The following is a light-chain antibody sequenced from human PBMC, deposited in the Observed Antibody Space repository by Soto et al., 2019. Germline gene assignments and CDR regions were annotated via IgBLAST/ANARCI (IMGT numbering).Light chain of an antibody. V-gene: IGLV2-11*01. J-gene: IGLJ1*01. Sequence: QSVLTQPGSVSGSPGQSVTISCTGTISDVGGYNYVSWCQQHPGKAPKLMIYDVSKLPSGVPDRFSGSKSGNTASLTISGLQAEDEADYYCCSYAGSYTFVFRTGTKVNVL. CDR2: DVS. CDR3: CSYAGSYTFV. CDR1: ISDVGGYNY.